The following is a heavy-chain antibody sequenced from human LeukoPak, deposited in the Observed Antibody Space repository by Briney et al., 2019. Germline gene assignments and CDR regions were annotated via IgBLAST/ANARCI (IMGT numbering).Heavy chain of an antibody. CDR1: GFTFSSYS. D-gene: IGHD1-1*01. V-gene: IGHV3-21*01. CDR3: ARGRWNDEYYYGMDV. J-gene: IGHJ6*02. CDR2: ISSSSSYI. Sequence: PGGSLRLSCAASGFTFSSYSMNWVRQAPGKGLEWVSSISSSSSYIYYADSVEGRFTISRDNAKNSLYLQMNSLRAEDTAVYYCARGRWNDEYYYGMDVWGQGTTVTVSS.